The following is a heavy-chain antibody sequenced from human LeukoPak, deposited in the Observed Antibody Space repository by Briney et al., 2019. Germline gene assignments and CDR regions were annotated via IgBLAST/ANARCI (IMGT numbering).Heavy chain of an antibody. V-gene: IGHV1-8*03. Sequence: GSSVKVSCKASGGTFSSYAINWVRQATGQGLEWMGWMNPNSGNTGYAQKFQGRVTITRNTSISTAYMELSSLRSEDTAVYYCARGRYCSSTSCHYNWFDPWGQGTLVTVSS. J-gene: IGHJ5*02. D-gene: IGHD2-2*01. CDR3: ARGRYCSSTSCHYNWFDP. CDR2: MNPNSGNT. CDR1: GGTFSSYA.